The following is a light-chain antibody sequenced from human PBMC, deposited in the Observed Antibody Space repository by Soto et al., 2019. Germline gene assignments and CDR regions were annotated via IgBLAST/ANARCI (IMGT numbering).Light chain of an antibody. J-gene: IGKJ1*01. CDR2: GAS. CDR3: QQYSMAPLT. CDR1: LTISDNY. Sequence: EIVLTDSPGTLSLSPGERATLSCRASLTISDNYLAWYQQKAGQAPRLAIFGASSRATGIPDRFSASGSGTDFTLTISRLEPEDFAVYYCQQYSMAPLTFGQGTKVDI. V-gene: IGKV3-20*01.